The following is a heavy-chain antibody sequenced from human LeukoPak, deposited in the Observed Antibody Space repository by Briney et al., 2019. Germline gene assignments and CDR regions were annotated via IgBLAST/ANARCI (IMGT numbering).Heavy chain of an antibody. CDR2: ISGSGGST. CDR3: AKGGAKGRYSSSWYYFDY. V-gene: IGHV3-23*01. CDR1: GFTFSSYA. J-gene: IGHJ4*02. D-gene: IGHD6-13*01. Sequence: SGGSLRLSCAASGFTFSSYAMSWVRQAPGKGVEWVSAISGSGGSTYYADSVKGRFTISRDNAKNTLYVQMNSLSAEDTAVYYCAKGGAKGRYSSSWYYFDYWGQGTLVTVSS.